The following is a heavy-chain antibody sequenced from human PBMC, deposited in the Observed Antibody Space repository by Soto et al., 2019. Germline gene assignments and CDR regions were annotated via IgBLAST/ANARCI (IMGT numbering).Heavy chain of an antibody. CDR1: GGSVIRDSNF. CDR2: IYYSGPS. CDR3: ARGYSHYAH. J-gene: IGHJ4*02. D-gene: IGHD4-4*01. V-gene: IGHV4-61*01. Sequence: SETLSLTCTVSGGSVIRDSNFWIWIRQPPGKGLEWIGYIYYSGPSRYNPSLESRVTISIDSSKNQVSLTLTSVTAADTAVYYCARGYSHYAHWGRGTLVTVSS.